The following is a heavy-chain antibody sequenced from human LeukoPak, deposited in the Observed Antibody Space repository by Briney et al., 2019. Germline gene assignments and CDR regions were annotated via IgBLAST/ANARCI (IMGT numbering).Heavy chain of an antibody. CDR2: IIPMFGTA. CDR3: ARSTLLLRGDWFDP. D-gene: IGHD3-22*01. Sequence: SVKVSCKASGGTFSSYTISWVRQAPGQGLEWMGGIIPMFGTANYAQKFQGRVTITADKSTSTAYMELSSLRSEDTAVYYCARSTLLLRGDWFDPWGQGTLVTVSS. J-gene: IGHJ5*02. V-gene: IGHV1-69*06. CDR1: GGTFSSYT.